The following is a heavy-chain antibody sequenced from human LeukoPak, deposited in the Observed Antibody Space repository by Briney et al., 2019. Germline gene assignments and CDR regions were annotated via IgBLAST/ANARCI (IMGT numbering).Heavy chain of an antibody. V-gene: IGHV3-20*04. CDR3: TRNVDAFDI. CDR1: GLTFDVYA. Sequence: GRSLRLSCAASGLTFDVYAMHWVRHPPGKGLEWVSGIHWNGGHTGYADSVKGRFTISRDNSKNTLYLQMNSLRAEDTAVYYCTRNVDAFDIWGQGTMVTVSS. J-gene: IGHJ3*02. CDR2: IHWNGGHT.